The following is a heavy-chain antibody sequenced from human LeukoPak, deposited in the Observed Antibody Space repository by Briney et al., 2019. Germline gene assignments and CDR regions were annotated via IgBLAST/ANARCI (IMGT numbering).Heavy chain of an antibody. CDR3: ARVVGRFGNYYYYMDV. CDR2: IYHSGST. Sequence: SETLSLTCTVSGYSISSGYYWGWIRQPPGKGLEWIGSIYHSGSTYYNPSLKSRVTISVDTSKNQLSLKLSSVTAADTAVYYCARVVGRFGNYYYYMDVWGKGTTVTVSS. CDR1: GYSISSGYY. V-gene: IGHV4-38-2*02. D-gene: IGHD3-10*01. J-gene: IGHJ6*03.